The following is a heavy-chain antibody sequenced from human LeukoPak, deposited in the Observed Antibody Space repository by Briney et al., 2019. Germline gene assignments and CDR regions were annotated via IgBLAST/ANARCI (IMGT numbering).Heavy chain of an antibody. CDR3: ARGPHYYYYMDV. Sequence: PSETLSLTCAVYGGSFSGYYWSWIRQPPGKGLEWIGEINHSGSTNYNPSLKSRVTISVDTSKNQFSLKLISVTAADTAVYYCARGPHYYYYMDVWGKGTTVTVSS. J-gene: IGHJ6*03. V-gene: IGHV4-34*01. CDR2: INHSGST. CDR1: GGSFSGYY.